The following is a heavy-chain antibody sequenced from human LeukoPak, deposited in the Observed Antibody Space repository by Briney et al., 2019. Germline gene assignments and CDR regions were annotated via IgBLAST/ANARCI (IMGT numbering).Heavy chain of an antibody. D-gene: IGHD6-19*01. J-gene: IGHJ6*03. CDR2: MNPNSGNT. V-gene: IGHV1-8*01. CDR1: GYTFTSYD. CDR3: AILAADYYYYYMDV. Sequence: ASVTVSCKASGYTFTSYDINWVRQATGQGLEWMGWMNPNSGNTGYAQKFQGRVTMTRNTSISTAYMELSSLRSEGTAVYYCAILAADYYYYYMDVWGKGTTVTISS.